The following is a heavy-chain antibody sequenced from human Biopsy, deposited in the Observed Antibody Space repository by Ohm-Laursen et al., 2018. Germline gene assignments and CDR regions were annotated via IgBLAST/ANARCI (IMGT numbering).Heavy chain of an antibody. V-gene: IGHV4-34*01. CDR2: INHSGRT. CDR1: GESFNGYY. Sequence: SQTLSLTCAVYGESFNGYYWSWIRRTPGKGLEWIGEINHSGRTNYNPSLKSRVTISVETSKNHFSLKVRSVTAADMAVYYCVRGVDYYDPYHYYALDVWGQGTTVTVSS. D-gene: IGHD3-22*01. J-gene: IGHJ6*02. CDR3: VRGVDYYDPYHYYALDV.